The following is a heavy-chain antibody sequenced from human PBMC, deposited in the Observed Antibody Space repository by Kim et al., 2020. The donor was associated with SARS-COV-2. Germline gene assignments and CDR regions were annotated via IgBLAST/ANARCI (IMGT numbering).Heavy chain of an antibody. V-gene: IGHV1-18*01. Sequence: ASVKVSCKASGYTFTSYGISWVRQAPGQGLEWMGWISAYNGNTNYAQKLQGRVTMTTDTSTSTAYMELRSLRSDDTAVYYCSKQGELLWFGDEVQGYYYGMDVWGQGTTVTVSS. J-gene: IGHJ6*02. CDR1: GYTFTSYG. D-gene: IGHD3-10*01. CDR2: ISAYNGNT. CDR3: SKQGELLWFGDEVQGYYYGMDV.